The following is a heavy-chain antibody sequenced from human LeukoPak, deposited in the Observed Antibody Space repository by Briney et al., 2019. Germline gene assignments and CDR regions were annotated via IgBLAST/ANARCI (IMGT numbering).Heavy chain of an antibody. J-gene: IGHJ4*02. Sequence: GSLRLSCAASGFIFGNYDMHWVRKAPGKRLEWVSSIGTADDTYYPGSVKGRFTISRDNAKNSLYLQMNSLRAGDTAVYYCARVNPTAGTFDYWGQGTLVTVSS. CDR1: GFIFGNYD. CDR2: IGTADDT. V-gene: IGHV3-13*01. CDR3: ARVNPTAGTFDY. D-gene: IGHD6-13*01.